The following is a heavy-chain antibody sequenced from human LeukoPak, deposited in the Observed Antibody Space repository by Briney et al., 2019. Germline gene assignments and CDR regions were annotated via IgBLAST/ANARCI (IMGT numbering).Heavy chain of an antibody. CDR3: ARGQAQYYYDLGY. CDR2: ISDDGTSK. J-gene: IGHJ4*02. CDR1: GVTFSNHA. D-gene: IGHD3-22*01. Sequence: PGGSLRLSCVTSGVTFSNHAMHWVRQGPGKGLEWVAVISDDGTSKFYADSVKGRFTIFRDNSKNTLYLQMNSLRAEDTAVYYCARGQAQYYYDLGYWGQGTLVTVSS. V-gene: IGHV3-30*04.